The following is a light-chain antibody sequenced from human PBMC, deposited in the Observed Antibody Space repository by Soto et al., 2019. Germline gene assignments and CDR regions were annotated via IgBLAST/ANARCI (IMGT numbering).Light chain of an antibody. J-gene: IGKJ1*01. CDR1: QSLVYSDGNTY. CDR3: VQFAHFPRT. CDR2: QVS. Sequence: DIVLTQTPLSSPVTLGQPASISCRSSQSLVYSDGNTYLSWLQQRPGQPPRLLIYQVSNRFSGVPDRLSGSGAGTDFTLKIRRVEAEDVGVYYCVQFAHFPRTFGQGTKVEIK. V-gene: IGKV2-24*01.